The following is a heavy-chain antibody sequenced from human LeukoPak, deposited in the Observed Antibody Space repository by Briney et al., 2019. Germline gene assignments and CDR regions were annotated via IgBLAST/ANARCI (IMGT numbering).Heavy chain of an antibody. Sequence: SETLSLTCAVYGGSFSGYYWSWIRQPPGKGLEWIGEINHSGSTNYNPSLKSRVTISVDTSKNQFSLELSSVTAADTAVYYCATTPIVVVPAAIRGDNWFDPWGQGTLVTVSS. CDR3: ATTPIVVVPAAIRGDNWFDP. J-gene: IGHJ5*02. D-gene: IGHD2-2*02. V-gene: IGHV4-34*01. CDR1: GGSFSGYY. CDR2: INHSGST.